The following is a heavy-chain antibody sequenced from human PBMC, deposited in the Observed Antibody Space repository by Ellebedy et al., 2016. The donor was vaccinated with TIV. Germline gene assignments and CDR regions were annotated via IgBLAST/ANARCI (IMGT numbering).Heavy chain of an antibody. CDR1: GFTFSSYA. V-gene: IGHV3-15*01. D-gene: IGHD3-3*01. Sequence: GESLKISCAASGFTFSSYAMSWVRQAPGKGLEWVGRIKSKTDGGTTDYAAPVKGRFTISRDDSKNTLYLQMNSLKTEDTAVYYCTTRQIRFLEWMNFDYWGQGTLVTVSS. J-gene: IGHJ4*02. CDR2: IKSKTDGGTT. CDR3: TTRQIRFLEWMNFDY.